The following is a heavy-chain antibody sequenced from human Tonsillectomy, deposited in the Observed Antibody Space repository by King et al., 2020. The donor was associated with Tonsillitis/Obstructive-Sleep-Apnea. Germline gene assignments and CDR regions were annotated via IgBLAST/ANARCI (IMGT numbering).Heavy chain of an antibody. Sequence: VQLVESGGGVVQPGRSLRLSCAASGFTFSRSSMHWVRQAPGKGLEWVAVISYDGEMIYYRDSVKGRFTISRDNSKNMLYLQMNSLRVEDTAVYYCARDQRSPSDYDFWGGPFDFWGQGTLVAVSS. CDR3: ARDQRSPSDYDFWGGPFDF. V-gene: IGHV3-30*10. D-gene: IGHD3-3*01. CDR2: ISYDGEMI. J-gene: IGHJ4*02. CDR1: GFTFSRSS.